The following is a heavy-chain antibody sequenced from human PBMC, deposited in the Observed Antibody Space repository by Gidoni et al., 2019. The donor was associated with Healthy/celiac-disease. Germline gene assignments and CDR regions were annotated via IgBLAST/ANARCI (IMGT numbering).Heavy chain of an antibody. CDR2: INHSGST. D-gene: IGHD1-1*01. V-gene: IGHV4-34*01. Sequence: QVQLQQWGAGLLKPSETLSLTCAVYGGSFSGYYWSWIRQPPGKGLEWIGEINHSGSTNYNPSLKSRVTISVDTSKNQFSLKLSSVTAADTAVYYCASGMKVGAFDIWGQGTMVTVSS. J-gene: IGHJ3*02. CDR1: GGSFSGYY. CDR3: ASGMKVGAFDI.